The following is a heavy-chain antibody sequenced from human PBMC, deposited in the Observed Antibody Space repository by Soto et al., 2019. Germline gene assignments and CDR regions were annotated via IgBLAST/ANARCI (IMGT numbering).Heavy chain of an antibody. CDR1: GGSINIGAYY. D-gene: IGHD3-3*01. V-gene: IGHV4-31*03. CDR3: ARAATPSSIFGVVTLDV. J-gene: IGHJ6*02. CDR2: IYYSGST. Sequence: SETLSLTCTVSGGSINIGAYYWSWIRQHPGKGLEWIGYIYYSGSTYYNPSLKSRVTISVDTSKNQFSLKLSSVTAADTAVYYCARAATPSSIFGVVTLDVWGQGTTVPVSS.